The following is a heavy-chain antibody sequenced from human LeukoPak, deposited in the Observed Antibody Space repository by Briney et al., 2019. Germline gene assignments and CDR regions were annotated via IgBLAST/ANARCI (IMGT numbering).Heavy chain of an antibody. D-gene: IGHD3-3*01. J-gene: IGHJ4*02. CDR2: ISWDGGST. CDR1: GFSFDDYT. CDR3: AKGRARSTYYDFWSGYFDY. V-gene: IGHV3-43*01. Sequence: GGSLRLSCAASGFSFDDYTMHWVRRSPGKGLEWVSLISWDGGSTNYADSVKGRFTISRDNSKNSLYLQMNSLRTEDTALYYCAKGRARSTYYDFWSGYFDYWGQGTLVTVSS.